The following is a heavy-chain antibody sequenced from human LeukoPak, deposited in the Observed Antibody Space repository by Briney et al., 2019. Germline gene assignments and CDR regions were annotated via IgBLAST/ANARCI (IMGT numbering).Heavy chain of an antibody. CDR1: GGSISSGSYS. Sequence: SQTLSLTCAVSGGSISSGSYSWSWIRQPPGKGLEWIGYIYHSGSTYYNPSLKSRVTISVDRSKNQFSLKLSSVTAADTAVYYCARERYDSYYYYGMDVWGQGTTVTVSS. V-gene: IGHV4-30-2*01. J-gene: IGHJ6*02. D-gene: IGHD1-1*01. CDR3: ARERYDSYYYYGMDV. CDR2: IYHSGST.